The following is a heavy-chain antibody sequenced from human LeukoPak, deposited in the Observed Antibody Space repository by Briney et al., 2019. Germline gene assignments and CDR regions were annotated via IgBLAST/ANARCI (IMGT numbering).Heavy chain of an antibody. J-gene: IGHJ4*02. CDR3: ARAPRRYCSGGSCYSDY. CDR2: IYPSGTT. V-gene: IGHV4-38-2*02. Sequence: SETLSLTCTVSGYSISSGYYWGWIRQPPGKGLGWIGNIYPSGTTYYNPSLKSRVTISVDTSKNQFSLKLSSVTAADTAVYYCARAPRRYCSGGSCYSDYWGQGTLVTVSS. CDR1: GYSISSGYY. D-gene: IGHD2-15*01.